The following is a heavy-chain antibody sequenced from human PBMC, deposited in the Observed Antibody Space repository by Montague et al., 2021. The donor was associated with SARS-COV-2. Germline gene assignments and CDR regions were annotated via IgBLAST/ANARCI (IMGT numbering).Heavy chain of an antibody. CDR3: TRPRSGSYYSGMDV. D-gene: IGHD1-26*01. J-gene: IGHJ6*02. CDR2: ISYDGSNK. CDR1: GFTFSSYA. V-gene: IGHV3-30-3*01. Sequence: SLRLSCAASGFTFSSYAMHWVRQAPGKGLEWVAVISYDGSNKYYADLVKGRFTISRDNSKNSLYLQMNSMRAEETAVYYCTRPRSGSYYSGMDVWGQGTTVTVSS.